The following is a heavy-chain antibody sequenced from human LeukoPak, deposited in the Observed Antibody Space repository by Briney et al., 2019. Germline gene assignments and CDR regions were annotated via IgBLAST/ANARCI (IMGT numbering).Heavy chain of an antibody. J-gene: IGHJ4*02. CDR2: ITGSGRNT. CDR3: AKSGPGYCSSTSCSFDY. D-gene: IGHD2-2*01. V-gene: IGHV3-23*01. Sequence: SGGSLRLSCAASGFTFSDFAMNWVRQAPGKGLEWVSAITGSGRNTYYADSVKGRFTISRDNSKNTLYLQMNSLRAEDTAVYYCAKSGPGYCSSTSCSFDYWGQGTVVTVSS. CDR1: GFTFSDFA.